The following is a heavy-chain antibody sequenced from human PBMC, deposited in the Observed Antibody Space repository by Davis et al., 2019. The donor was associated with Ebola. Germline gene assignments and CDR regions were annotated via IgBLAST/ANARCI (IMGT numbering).Heavy chain of an antibody. J-gene: IGHJ4*02. CDR3: ARGFRDILTGYYEYYFDY. D-gene: IGHD3-9*01. CDR1: GGSISSGSYY. CDR2: IYYSGST. V-gene: IGHV4-61*01. Sequence: SETLSLTCTVSGGSISSGSYYWSWIRQPPGKGLEWIGYIYYSGSTNYNPSLKSRVTISVDTSKNQFSLKLSSVTAADTAVYYCARGFRDILTGYYEYYFDYWGQGTLVTVSS.